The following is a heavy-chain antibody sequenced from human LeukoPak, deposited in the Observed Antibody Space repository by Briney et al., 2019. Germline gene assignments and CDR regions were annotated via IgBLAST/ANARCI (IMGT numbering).Heavy chain of an antibody. CDR3: ARDLSGVTGYTYGRGIDY. Sequence: GGSLRLSCAASGFTFSSYWMSWVRQAPGKGLEWVANIKKDGSEKYYVDSVKGRFTISRDNAKTSLYLQMNSLRTEDTAVYYCARDLSGVTGYTYGRGIDYWGQGTLVTVSS. J-gene: IGHJ4*02. D-gene: IGHD5-18*01. CDR2: IKKDGSEK. CDR1: GFTFSSYW. V-gene: IGHV3-7*01.